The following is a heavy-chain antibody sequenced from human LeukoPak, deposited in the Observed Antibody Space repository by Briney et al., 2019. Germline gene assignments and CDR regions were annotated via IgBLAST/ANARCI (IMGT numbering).Heavy chain of an antibody. CDR3: ARDPTNTSGRYAYFDS. CDR1: GYTFTHHG. CDR2: ISAYNGDT. J-gene: IGHJ4*02. D-gene: IGHD6-19*01. V-gene: IGHV1-18*01. Sequence: ASVRVSCKASGYTFTHHGITWVRQAPGQGLEWMGWISAYNGDTNYAQQFQGRITLTTDTSTTTAYMELRSLRSDDTAVYYCARDPTNTSGRYAYFDSWGQGTPVTVSS.